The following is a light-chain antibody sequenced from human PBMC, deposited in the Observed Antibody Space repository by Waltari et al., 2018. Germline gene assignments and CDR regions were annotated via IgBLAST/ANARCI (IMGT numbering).Light chain of an antibody. CDR3: QQYARSPWT. J-gene: IGKJ1*01. V-gene: IGKV3-20*01. CDR2: AAS. CDR1: EIIRSNY. Sequence: EIVLTQSPGTLSLSPGESATLSCRASEIIRSNYLAWYQHTPGQAPRLLIYAASNRATGIPDRFSGGGSGTDVTLTIGGLEPEDFAVFYCQQYARSPWTFGQGTKVEVK.